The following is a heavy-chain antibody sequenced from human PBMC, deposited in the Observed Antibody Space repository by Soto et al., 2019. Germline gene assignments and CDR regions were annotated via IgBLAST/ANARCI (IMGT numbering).Heavy chain of an antibody. V-gene: IGHV3-33*01. D-gene: IGHD4-17*01. CDR1: GFTFSSYG. J-gene: IGHJ6*03. CDR3: ARSYGDYSADIYYYYMDV. Sequence: QVQLVESGGGVVQPGRSQRLSCAASGFTFSSYGMHWVRQAPGKGLEWVAVIWYDGSNKYYADSVKGRFTISRDNSKNTLYLQMNSLRAEDTAVYYCARSYGDYSADIYYYYMDVWGKGTTVTVSS. CDR2: IWYDGSNK.